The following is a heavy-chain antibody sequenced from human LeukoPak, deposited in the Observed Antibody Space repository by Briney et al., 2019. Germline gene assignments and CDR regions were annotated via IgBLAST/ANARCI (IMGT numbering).Heavy chain of an antibody. CDR2: ISGGGVTT. V-gene: IGHV3-23*01. J-gene: IGHJ5*02. CDR1: GFTFSSYA. Sequence: GGSLRLSCAASGFTFSSYAMSWVRQAPGKGLEWVSTISGGGVTTYYADSVKGRLTISRDNSKNTVYLQMDSLRDDDTAVYFCARESPVAAVGRSWFDPWGQGTLVTVSS. CDR3: ARESPVAAVGRSWFDP. D-gene: IGHD6-13*01.